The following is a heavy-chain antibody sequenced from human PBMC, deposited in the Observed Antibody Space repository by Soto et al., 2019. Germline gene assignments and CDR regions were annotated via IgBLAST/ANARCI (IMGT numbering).Heavy chain of an antibody. CDR3: ARSQHSSSLPESDY. V-gene: IGHV3-66*01. Sequence: GGSLRLSCAASGFTVSSNYMSWVRQAPGKGLEWVSVIYSGGSTYYADSVKGRFTISRDNSKNTLYLQMNSLRAEDTAVYYCARSQHSSSLPESDYWRQGTLVTVSS. CDR1: GFTVSSNY. J-gene: IGHJ4*02. D-gene: IGHD6-13*01. CDR2: IYSGGST.